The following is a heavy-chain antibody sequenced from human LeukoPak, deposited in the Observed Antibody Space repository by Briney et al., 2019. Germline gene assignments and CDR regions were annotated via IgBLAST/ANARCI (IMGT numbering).Heavy chain of an antibody. J-gene: IGHJ4*02. CDR2: IYSGGST. CDR1: GFTVGSNY. Sequence: GGSLRLSCAASGFTVGSNYMNWVRQAPGKGFEWVSSIYSGGSTDYADSVKGRFTISRDSSKTTVYLQMNSLRSDDTAVYFCAGNNYASGTFLVYWGQGTLVTVSS. D-gene: IGHD3-10*01. V-gene: IGHV3-66*02. CDR3: AGNNYASGTFLVY.